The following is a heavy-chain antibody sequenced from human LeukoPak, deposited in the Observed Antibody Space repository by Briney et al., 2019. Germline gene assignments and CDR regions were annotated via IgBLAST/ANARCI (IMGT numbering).Heavy chain of an antibody. CDR3: VRHGLGSSWFGFDY. V-gene: IGHV5-51*01. Sequence: GVSLQISGQGSGSTFTTYWIGWVCQMPGKGLEWMGINYPGDSDPRYSPSFQGQVTISADTSISTAYLQWSSLKASDSAMYYCVRHGLGSSWFGFDYWGQGTLVTVSS. CDR2: NYPGDSDP. CDR1: GSTFTTYW. D-gene: IGHD6-13*01. J-gene: IGHJ4*02.